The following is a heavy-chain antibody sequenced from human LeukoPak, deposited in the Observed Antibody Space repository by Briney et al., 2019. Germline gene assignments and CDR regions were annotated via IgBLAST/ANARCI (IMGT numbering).Heavy chain of an antibody. D-gene: IGHD3-22*01. CDR2: ISGSGGST. J-gene: IGHJ4*02. CDR1: GFTFSSYA. CDR3: AKDHRPHYYDSSGYYYQSQIFDY. V-gene: IGHV3-23*01. Sequence: GGPLRLSCAASGFTFSSYAMSWVRQAPGKGLEWVSAISGSGGSTYYADSVKGRFTISRDNSKNTLYLQMNSLRAEDTAVYYCAKDHRPHYYDSSGYYYQSQIFDYWGQGTLVTVSS.